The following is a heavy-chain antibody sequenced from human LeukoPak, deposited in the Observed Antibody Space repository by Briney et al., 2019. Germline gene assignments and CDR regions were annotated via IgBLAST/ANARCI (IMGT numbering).Heavy chain of an antibody. J-gene: IGHJ3*02. CDR3: ARDRDRDSSGYPGYDAFDI. D-gene: IGHD3-22*01. CDR1: GGAISSSSYY. V-gene: IGHV4-61*01. CDR2: IYYSGST. Sequence: PSETLSLTCTVSGGAISSSSYYWSWIRQPPGKGLEWIGYIYYSGSTNYNPSLKSRVTISVDTSKNQFSLKLSSVTAADTAVYYCARDRDRDSSGYPGYDAFDIWGQGTMVTVSS.